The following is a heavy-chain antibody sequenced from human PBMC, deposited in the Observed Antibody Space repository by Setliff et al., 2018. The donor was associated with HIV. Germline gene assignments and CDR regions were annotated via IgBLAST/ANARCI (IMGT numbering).Heavy chain of an antibody. Sequence: SETLSLTCTVSGDFFSSDYYWGWIRQSPGKGLEWIGYIYYSGSTHYSPSLKSRVTISGDTSKNQFSLKLSSVTATDTAVYYCASITGSSFDYWGQGTLVTVSS. J-gene: IGHJ4*02. V-gene: IGHV4-38-2*02. CDR2: IYYSGST. CDR1: GDFFSSDYY. D-gene: IGHD6-13*01. CDR3: ASITGSSFDY.